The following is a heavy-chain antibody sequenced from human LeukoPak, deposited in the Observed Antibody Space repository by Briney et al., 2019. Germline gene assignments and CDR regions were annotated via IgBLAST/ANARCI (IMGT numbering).Heavy chain of an antibody. J-gene: IGHJ4*02. Sequence: ASVKVSCKASGYTFTGYYMHWVRQAPGQGLEWMGWINPNSGGTNYAQKFQGRVTMTRDTSISTAYMELSRLRSDDTAVYYCARVNYYDSSGYYADFDYWGQRTLVTVSS. CDR3: ARVNYYDSSGYYADFDY. V-gene: IGHV1-2*02. CDR1: GYTFTGYY. CDR2: INPNSGGT. D-gene: IGHD3-22*01.